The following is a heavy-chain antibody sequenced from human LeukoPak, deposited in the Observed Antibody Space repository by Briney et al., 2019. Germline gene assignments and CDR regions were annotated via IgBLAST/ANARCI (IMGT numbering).Heavy chain of an antibody. CDR1: GYTFTSYG. Sequence: ASVKVSCKASGYTFTSYGISWVRQAPGQGLEWMGWISAYNGNTNYAQKPQGRVTMTTDTSTSTAYMELRSLRSDDTAVYYCARERALSMVRGVHLNDAFDIWGQGTMVTVSS. V-gene: IGHV1-18*04. CDR3: ARERALSMVRGVHLNDAFDI. CDR2: ISAYNGNT. D-gene: IGHD3-10*01. J-gene: IGHJ3*02.